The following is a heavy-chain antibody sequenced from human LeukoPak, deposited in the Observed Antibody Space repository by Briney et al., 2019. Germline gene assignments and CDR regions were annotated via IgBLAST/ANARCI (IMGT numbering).Heavy chain of an antibody. D-gene: IGHD3-16*01. CDR2: IYYSGST. CDR1: GGSISSCGYY. V-gene: IGHV4-31*03. J-gene: IGHJ4*02. CDR3: ARGSDGDFDY. Sequence: SETLSLTCTVSGGSISSCGYYWSWIRQHPGKGLEWIGYIYYSGSTYYNPSLKSRVTISVDTSKNQFSLKLSSVTAADTAVYYCARGSDGDFDYWGQGTLVTVSS.